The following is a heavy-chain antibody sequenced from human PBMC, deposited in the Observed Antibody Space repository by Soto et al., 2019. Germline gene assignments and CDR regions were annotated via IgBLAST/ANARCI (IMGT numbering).Heavy chain of an antibody. D-gene: IGHD3-16*01. J-gene: IGHJ3*01. V-gene: IGHV5-51*01. CDR3: ARRRGGSYDAFDV. CDR2: IFPADSDT. Sequence: GESLKISCKGSGYSFTNYWIGWVRQMPGKGLEWMGGIFPADSDTTYSPYFQGQVTISGDQSINTAYLQWSRLKASDTAMYYCARRRGGSYDAFDVWGQGTMVTVSS. CDR1: GYSFTNYW.